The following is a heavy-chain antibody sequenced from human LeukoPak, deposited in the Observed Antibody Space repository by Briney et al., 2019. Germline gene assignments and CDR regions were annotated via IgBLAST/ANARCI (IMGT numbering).Heavy chain of an antibody. CDR1: GVSISSSNYY. J-gene: IGHJ4*02. CDR2: MYFSGTT. Sequence: SETLSLTCTVSGVSISSSNYYWGWIRQPPGKGLEWIGSMYFSGTTYYNPSLKSRVSISVDTSKNQFSLKLSSVTAADTAVYYCARNYYDSSGYDYWGQGTLVTVSS. D-gene: IGHD3-22*01. CDR3: ARNYYDSSGYDY. V-gene: IGHV4-39*01.